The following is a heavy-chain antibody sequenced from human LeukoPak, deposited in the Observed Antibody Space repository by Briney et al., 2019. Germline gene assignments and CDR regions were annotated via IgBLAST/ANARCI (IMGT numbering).Heavy chain of an antibody. J-gene: IGHJ2*01. Sequence: GGSLRLSCAASGFTFDDYGMSWVRQVPGRGLEWVSGINWNGGSTGYGESVKGRFTISGDNAKNSLYLQMNSLRVDDTALYYCAGGDRNGWYFDLWGRGTLVTVS. CDR1: GFTFDDYG. V-gene: IGHV3-20*04. D-gene: IGHD2-8*01. CDR3: AGGDRNGWYFDL. CDR2: INWNGGST.